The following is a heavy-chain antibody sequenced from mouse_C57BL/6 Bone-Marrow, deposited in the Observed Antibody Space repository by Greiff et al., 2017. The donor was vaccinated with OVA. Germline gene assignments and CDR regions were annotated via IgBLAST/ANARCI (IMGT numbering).Heavy chain of an antibody. CDR3: ASGGYDYRGY. J-gene: IGHJ2*01. D-gene: IGHD2-4*01. CDR2: IDPSDSYT. Sequence: VQLQQPGAELVMPGASVKLSCKASGYTFTSYWMHWVKQRPGQGLEWIGDIDPSDSYTNYNQKFKGKSTLTVDKSSSTAYMQLSSLTSEDSAVYYCASGGYDYRGYWGQGTTLTVSS. CDR1: GYTFTSYW. V-gene: IGHV1-69*01.